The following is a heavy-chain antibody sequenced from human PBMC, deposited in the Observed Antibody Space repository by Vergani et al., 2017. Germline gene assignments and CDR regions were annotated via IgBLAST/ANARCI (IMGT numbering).Heavy chain of an antibody. Sequence: QVQLVESGGGVVQPGRSLRLSCAASGFTFSSYGMHWVRQAPGKGLEWVAVISYDGSNKYYADSVKGRFTISRDNSKNTLYLQMNSLRAEDTAVYYCARATAAAGRDYYYGMDVWGQGTTVTVSS. V-gene: IGHV3-30*03. CDR1: GFTFSSYG. CDR3: ARATAAAGRDYYYGMDV. J-gene: IGHJ6*02. CDR2: ISYDGSNK. D-gene: IGHD6-13*01.